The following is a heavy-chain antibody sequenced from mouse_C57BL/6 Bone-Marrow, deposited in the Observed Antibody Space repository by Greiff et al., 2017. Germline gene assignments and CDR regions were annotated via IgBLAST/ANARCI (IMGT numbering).Heavy chain of an antibody. CDR2: IRNKANGYTT. J-gene: IGHJ2*01. Sequence: EVKLMESGGGLVQPGGSLSLSCAASGFTFTAHYMSWVRQPPGKALEWLGFIRNKANGYTTGYSASVQGRFTISRDNSQSILYLQMNALRAEDSATYYCARYRGTTVDYWGQGTTLTVSS. CDR1: GFTFTAHY. V-gene: IGHV7-3*01. CDR3: ARYRGTTVDY. D-gene: IGHD1-1*01.